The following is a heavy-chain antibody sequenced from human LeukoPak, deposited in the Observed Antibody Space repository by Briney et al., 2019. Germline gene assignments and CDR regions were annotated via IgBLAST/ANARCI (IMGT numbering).Heavy chain of an antibody. D-gene: IGHD3-10*01. CDR1: GFTFSSYA. CDR2: ISYDGSNK. V-gene: IGHV3-30-3*01. CDR3: ASQVRGVPFDY. J-gene: IGHJ4*02. Sequence: GGSLRLSCAASGFTFSSYAMHWVRQAPGKGLEWVAVISYDGSNKYYADSVKGRFTISGDNSKNTLYLQMNSLRAEDTAVYYCASQVRGVPFDYWGQGTLVTVSS.